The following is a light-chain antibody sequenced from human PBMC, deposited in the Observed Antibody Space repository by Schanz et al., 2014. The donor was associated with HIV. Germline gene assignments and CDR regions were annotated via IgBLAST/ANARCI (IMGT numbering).Light chain of an antibody. CDR2: NTY. J-gene: IGLJ3*02. V-gene: IGLV1-44*01. Sequence: QSVLTQPPSASGTPGQRVTISCSGSTSSIKTNTVNWFQQLPGTAPKLLIYNTYHRPSGVPDRFSGSNSGTSASLAISGLQSEDEADYYCAGWDDSLKNWVFGGGTKLTVL. CDR3: AGWDDSLKNWV. CDR1: TSSIKTNT.